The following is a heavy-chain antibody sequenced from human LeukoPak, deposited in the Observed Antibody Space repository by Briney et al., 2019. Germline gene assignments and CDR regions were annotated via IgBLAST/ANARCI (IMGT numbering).Heavy chain of an antibody. CDR3: ASSLFYDFWSGKGNYYMDV. CDR2: IYYSGST. D-gene: IGHD3-3*01. Sequence: SETLSLTCTVSGGSISSYYWSWIRQPPGKGLEWIAYIYYSGSTNYNPSLKSRVTISVDTSKNQFSLKLSSVTAADTAVYYCASSLFYDFWSGKGNYYMDVWGKGTTVTVSS. V-gene: IGHV4-59*01. CDR1: GGSISSYY. J-gene: IGHJ6*03.